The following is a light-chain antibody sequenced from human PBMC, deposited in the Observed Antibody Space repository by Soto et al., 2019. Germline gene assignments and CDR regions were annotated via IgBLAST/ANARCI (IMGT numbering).Light chain of an antibody. CDR1: QNISNY. V-gene: IGKV3-11*01. Sequence: IVLIRSLATLSLSPGQRATLSCWASQNISNYLIWYQQQPGQAPRLLIYDVLNRAAGIPARFSGSGSVTDFNLTISSLQPEDFATYYCRQDYNYRRTFGQGTKVGIK. CDR2: DVL. CDR3: RQDYNYRRT. J-gene: IGKJ1*01.